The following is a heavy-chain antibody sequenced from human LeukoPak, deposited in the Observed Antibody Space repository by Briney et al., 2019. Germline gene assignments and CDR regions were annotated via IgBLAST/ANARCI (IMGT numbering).Heavy chain of an antibody. CDR2: IWYDGSDK. D-gene: IGHD3-22*01. Sequence: GGSLRLSCVTSGFTFSDCGMHWVRQAPGKGLEWVAFIWYDGSDKYYADSVKGRFTISRDNAKNSLYLQMNSLRAEDTAVYYCARAEGEYDSSGYFFDYWGQGTLVTVSS. CDR3: ARAEGEYDSSGYFFDY. J-gene: IGHJ4*02. CDR1: GFTFSDCG. V-gene: IGHV3-33*01.